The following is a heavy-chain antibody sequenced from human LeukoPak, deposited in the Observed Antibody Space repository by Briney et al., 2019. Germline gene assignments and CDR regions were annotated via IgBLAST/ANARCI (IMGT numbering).Heavy chain of an antibody. CDR3: AKGLGLAIVSTLDR. Sequence: GGSLRLFCVVSGFPFRSYAMTWVRQAPGKGLEWVSGFTGRGDHTYYADSAKGRFTISRDNFKNTVFLEMNSLRDEDTAVYYCAKGLGLAIVSTLDRWGQGTLVTVSS. CDR1: GFPFRSYA. D-gene: IGHD1-26*01. J-gene: IGHJ5*02. V-gene: IGHV3-23*01. CDR2: FTGRGDHT.